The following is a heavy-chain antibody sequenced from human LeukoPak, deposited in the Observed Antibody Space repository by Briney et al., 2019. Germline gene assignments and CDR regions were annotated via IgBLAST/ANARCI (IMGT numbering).Heavy chain of an antibody. V-gene: IGHV1-46*01. J-gene: IGHJ4*02. CDR3: ARQTYYDFWSGYYRGYFDY. CDR2: INPSGGST. CDR1: GYTFTSYY. Sequence: ASVKVSCKASGYTFTSYYMHWVGQAPGQGVGWMGIINPSGGSTSYAQKFQGRVTMTRDTSTSTVYMEPSSLTSEDTAVYYCARQTYYDFWSGYYRGYFDYWGQGTLVTVSS. D-gene: IGHD3-3*01.